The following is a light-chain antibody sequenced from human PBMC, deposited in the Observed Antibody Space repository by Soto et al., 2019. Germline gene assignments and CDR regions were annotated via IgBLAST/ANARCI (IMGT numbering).Light chain of an antibody. Sequence: QSALTQPASVSGSPGQSITISCTGTSSDVGAYTYVSWYQQYPGKAPKLMIYDVTNRPSGVSDRFSGSKSGNTASLTISGLLTEDEAHYYCSSYTSSSTLVFGGGTQLTVL. CDR3: SSYTSSSTLV. CDR2: DVT. CDR1: SSDVGAYTY. V-gene: IGLV2-14*01. J-gene: IGLJ2*01.